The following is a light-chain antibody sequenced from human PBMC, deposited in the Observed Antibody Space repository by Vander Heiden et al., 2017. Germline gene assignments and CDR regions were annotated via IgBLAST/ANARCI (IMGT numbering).Light chain of an antibody. CDR3: QQDGSSPWT. J-gene: IGKJ1*01. Sequence: IVLTQSPGTMSLSPGERATLSCRASQSVSSNYLAWYQQKPGQAPRLLIYGASSRATCIPDRFSGSGSGTDFTLTISRLDPEDFAVYYCQQDGSSPWTFGQGTQVEIK. V-gene: IGKV3-20*01. CDR1: QSVSSNY. CDR2: GAS.